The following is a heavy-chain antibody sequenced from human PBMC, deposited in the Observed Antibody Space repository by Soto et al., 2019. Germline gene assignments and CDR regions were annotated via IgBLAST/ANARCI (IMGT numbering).Heavy chain of an antibody. CDR1: GFTFSSYA. Sequence: GGSLRLSCAASGFTFSSYAMSWVRQAPGKGLEWVSAISGSGGSTYYADSVKGRFTISRDNSKNTLYLQMNSLRAEDTAVYYCAKVVVVVVAAPRYFDCWGQGTLVTVSS. V-gene: IGHV3-23*01. J-gene: IGHJ4*02. CDR3: AKVVVVVVAAPRYFDC. D-gene: IGHD2-15*01. CDR2: ISGSGGST.